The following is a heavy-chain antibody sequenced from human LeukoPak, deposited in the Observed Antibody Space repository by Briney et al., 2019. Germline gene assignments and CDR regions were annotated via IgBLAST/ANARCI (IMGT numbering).Heavy chain of an antibody. CDR1: GYTFTGYY. CDR3: ARDSRRYCSGGSCHSNYYYYYYMDV. Sequence: ASVKVSCKASGYTFTGYYMHWVRQAPGQGLEWMGWINPNSGGTNYAQKFQGRVTMTRDTSISTAYMELSRLRSDDTAVYYCARDSRRYCSGGSCHSNYYYYYYMDVWGKGTTVTISS. J-gene: IGHJ6*03. CDR2: INPNSGGT. D-gene: IGHD2-15*01. V-gene: IGHV1-2*02.